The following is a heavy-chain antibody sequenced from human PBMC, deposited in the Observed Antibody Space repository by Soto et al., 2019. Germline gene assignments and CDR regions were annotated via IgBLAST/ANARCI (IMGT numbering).Heavy chain of an antibody. CDR2: IFPLLAMV. V-gene: IGHV1-69*04. CDR1: GGDLTNSG. CDR3: AKEDGSGFKP. J-gene: IGHJ4*02. Sequence: QVHLVQSGAEMKKPGSSVKVSCKVSGGDLTNSGISWVRQAPGQGLEWMGGIFPLLAMVDYSQKFQGRVTLTADDSTNTAYMDLGSRRSEDTAVYYCAKEDGSGFKPWGQGTLIIVSS. D-gene: IGHD5-12*01.